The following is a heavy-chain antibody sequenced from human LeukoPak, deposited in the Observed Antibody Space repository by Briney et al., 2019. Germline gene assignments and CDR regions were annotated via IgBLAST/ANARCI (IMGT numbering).Heavy chain of an antibody. V-gene: IGHV3-7*01. CDR1: GFTFSSYW. D-gene: IGHD6-25*01. CDR3: ARASGGYFDY. CDR2: IKEDGSEK. J-gene: IGHJ4*02. Sequence: GGSLRLSCAASGFTFSSYWMSWVRQAPGMGLELVANIKEDGSEKYYVDSVKGRFTISRDNARNSPYLQLNSLRAGDTAVYYCARASGGYFDYWGQGTLATVSS.